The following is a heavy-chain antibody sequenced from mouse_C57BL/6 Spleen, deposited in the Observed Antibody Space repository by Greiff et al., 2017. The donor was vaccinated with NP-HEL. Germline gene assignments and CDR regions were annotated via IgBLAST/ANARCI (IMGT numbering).Heavy chain of an antibody. D-gene: IGHD2-1*01. CDR1: GFTFSSYA. Sequence: DVQLVESGGGLVKPGGSLKLSCAASGFTFSSYAMSWVRQTPEKRLEWVATISDGGSYTYYPDNVKGRFTISRDNAKNNLYLQMSHLKSEDTAMYYCAREGYGNYYAMDYWGQGTSVTVSS. CDR3: AREGYGNYYAMDY. J-gene: IGHJ4*01. CDR2: ISDGGSYT. V-gene: IGHV5-4*01.